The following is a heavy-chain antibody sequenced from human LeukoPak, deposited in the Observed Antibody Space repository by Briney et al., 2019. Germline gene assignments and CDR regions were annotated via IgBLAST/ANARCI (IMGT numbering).Heavy chain of an antibody. CDR3: AYDFYRAVAGSIGF. Sequence: GRSLRLSCAASGFIFDDYAMHWVRQAPGKGLEWVSGISWNSGGIGYADSVKGRFTISRDNAKKSLYLQMNSLRAEDTALYYCAYDFYRAVAGSIGFWGQGILVTVSS. J-gene: IGHJ4*02. D-gene: IGHD6-19*01. CDR1: GFIFDDYA. V-gene: IGHV3-9*01. CDR2: ISWNSGGI.